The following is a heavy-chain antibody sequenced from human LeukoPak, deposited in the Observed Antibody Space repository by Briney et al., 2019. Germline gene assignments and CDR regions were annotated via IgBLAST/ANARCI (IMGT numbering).Heavy chain of an antibody. Sequence: GGSLRLSCAASGFTFSSYAMSWVRQAPGKGLEWVSAISGSGGSTYYADSVKGRFTISRDNSKNTLYLQMNSLRAEDTAVYFCAKGYYYDSSGYFDYWGQGTLVTVSS. CDR3: AKGYYYDSSGYFDY. CDR2: ISGSGGST. J-gene: IGHJ4*02. V-gene: IGHV3-23*01. CDR1: GFTFSSYA. D-gene: IGHD3-22*01.